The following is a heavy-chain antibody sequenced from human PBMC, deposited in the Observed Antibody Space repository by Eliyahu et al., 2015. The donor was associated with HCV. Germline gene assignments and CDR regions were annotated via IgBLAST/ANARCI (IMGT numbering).Heavy chain of an antibody. CDR1: GGSFSGYY. CDR3: ARGLPLRRGGYDLNGLGF. D-gene: IGHD5-12*01. CDR2: INHSGST. V-gene: IGHV4-34*01. Sequence: QVQLQQWGAGLLKPSETLSLTCAVYGGSFSGYYWNWIRQPPGKGLEWIGEINHSGSTNYNASLKSRVTISVDTAKNQFSLNLSSVTAADTAVYYCARGLPLRRGGYDLNGLGFWGQGTLITVSS. J-gene: IGHJ4*02.